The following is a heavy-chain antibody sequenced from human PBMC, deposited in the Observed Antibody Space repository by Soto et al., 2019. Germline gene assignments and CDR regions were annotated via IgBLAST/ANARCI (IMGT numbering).Heavy chain of an antibody. CDR3: ARFRVDGDPVP. D-gene: IGHD4-17*01. J-gene: IGHJ5*02. CDR2: INGDGSRT. Sequence: ELQLVQSGGGLVQPGGSLRLSCAAPGFAFSNYWMHWVRQAPGKGLVWVSRINGDGSRTSYADSVRGRFTISRDNAENALYLQMNSLRPEDTALYYCARFRVDGDPVPWCQGTLVTVSS. V-gene: IGHV3-74*01. CDR1: GFAFSNYW.